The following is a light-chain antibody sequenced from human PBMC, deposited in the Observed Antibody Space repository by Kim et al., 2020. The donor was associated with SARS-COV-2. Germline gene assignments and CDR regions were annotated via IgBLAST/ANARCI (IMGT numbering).Light chain of an antibody. Sequence: PGERATLSCRASHSIDTYLARYQQRPGQAPRLLVYDASNRATGVPDRFSGSGSGTDFTLTISSLEPEDFSTYYCQQRNSWPPAVTFGGGTKVDIK. V-gene: IGKV3-11*01. CDR3: QQRNSWPPAVT. J-gene: IGKJ4*01. CDR1: HSIDTY. CDR2: DAS.